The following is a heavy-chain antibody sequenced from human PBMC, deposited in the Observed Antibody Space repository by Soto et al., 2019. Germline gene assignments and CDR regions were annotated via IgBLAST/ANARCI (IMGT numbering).Heavy chain of an antibody. Sequence: SVEGSCKASGGTFGSQGIAWVRQAPGQGLEWMGGFIAMLGTPTYAKKVQGRATITADESLTSSYLELRSLRSEDTAVYFCARGAMANFDYWGQGTVVTVSS. CDR1: GGTFGSQG. CDR2: FIAMLGTP. V-gene: IGHV1-69*01. J-gene: IGHJ4*02. CDR3: ARGAMANFDY. D-gene: IGHD5-18*01.